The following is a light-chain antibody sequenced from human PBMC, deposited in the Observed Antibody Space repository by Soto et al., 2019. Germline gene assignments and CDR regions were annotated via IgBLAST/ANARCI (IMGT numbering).Light chain of an antibody. CDR3: ISYTTYSTRYV. V-gene: IGLV2-14*01. Sequence: QSALTQPASVSGSPGQSITISCTGTSRDVGAYNYVSWYQQHPGKAHKLMIYEVSNRPSGVSNRFSGSKSGNTASLTSSGLQAEDEAAYYCISYTTYSTRYVFGTGTKLTVL. CDR1: SRDVGAYNY. J-gene: IGLJ1*01. CDR2: EVS.